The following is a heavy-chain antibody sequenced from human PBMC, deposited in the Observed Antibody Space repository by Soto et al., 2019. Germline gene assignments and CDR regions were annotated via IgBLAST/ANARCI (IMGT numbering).Heavy chain of an antibody. V-gene: IGHV1-18*01. D-gene: IGHD3-9*01. Sequence: QVRLVQSGAEVKKPGASVKVSCKASGYTFTSYGISWVRQAPGQGLEWMGWISAYNGNTNYAQKLQGRVTMTTDTSTRTAYMELRSLRSDDTAVYYCARLSSRVLRYFDWLGPWGQGTLVTVSS. CDR1: GYTFTSYG. CDR3: ARLSSRVLRYFDWLGP. J-gene: IGHJ5*02. CDR2: ISAYNGNT.